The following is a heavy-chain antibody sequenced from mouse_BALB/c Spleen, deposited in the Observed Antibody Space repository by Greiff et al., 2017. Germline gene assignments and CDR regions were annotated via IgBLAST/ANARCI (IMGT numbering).Heavy chain of an antibody. Sequence: EVQLQQSGGGLVQPGGSRKLSCAASGFTFSSFGMHWVRQAPEKGLEWVAYISSGSSTIYYADTVKGRFTISRDNPKNTLFLQMTSLRSEDTAMYYCARRYRYDEGYAMDYWGQGTSVTVSS. J-gene: IGHJ4*01. V-gene: IGHV5-17*02. CDR1: GFTFSSFG. CDR3: ARRYRYDEGYAMDY. D-gene: IGHD2-14*01. CDR2: ISSGSSTI.